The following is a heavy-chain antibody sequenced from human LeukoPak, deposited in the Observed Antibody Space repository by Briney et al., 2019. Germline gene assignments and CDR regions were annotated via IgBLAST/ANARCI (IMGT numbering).Heavy chain of an antibody. V-gene: IGHV1-69*01. J-gene: IGHJ6*03. CDR2: IIPIFGTA. D-gene: IGHD2-2*01. CDR1: GGTFSSYA. Sequence: ASVKVSCKASGGTFSSYAISWVRQAPGQGLEWMGGIIPIFGTANYAQKFQGRVTITADESTSTAYMELSSLRSEGTAVYYCARSNCSSTSCYVYYYYYMDVWGKGTTVTISS. CDR3: ARSNCSSTSCYVYYYYYMDV.